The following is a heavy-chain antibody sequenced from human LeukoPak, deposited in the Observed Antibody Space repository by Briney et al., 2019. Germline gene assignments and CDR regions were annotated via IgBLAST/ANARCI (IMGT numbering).Heavy chain of an antibody. CDR3: ARGLYDSSGYLGY. CDR1: GGTFSNYA. J-gene: IGHJ4*02. V-gene: IGHV1-69*04. D-gene: IGHD3-22*01. CDR2: FIPILGIA. Sequence: SVKVSCKASGGTFSNYAISWVRQAPGQGLEWMGRFIPILGIANYAQKFQGRVTITADKSTNTAYMEVSSLRSEDTAVYFCARGLYDSSGYLGYWGQGTLVTVSS.